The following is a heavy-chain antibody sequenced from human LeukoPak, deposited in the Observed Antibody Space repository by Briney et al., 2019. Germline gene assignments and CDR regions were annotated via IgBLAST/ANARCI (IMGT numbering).Heavy chain of an antibody. CDR2: IYYSGST. CDR1: GGSVSSGSYY. J-gene: IGHJ4*02. D-gene: IGHD3-10*02. V-gene: IGHV4-61*01. CDR3: ARAYSEYYYVGYFDY. Sequence: KPSETLSLTCTVSGGSVSSGSYYWSWIRQPPGKGLEWIGYIYYSGSTNYNPSLKSRVTISVDTSKNQFSLKLSSVTAADTAVYYCARAYSEYYYVGYFDYWGQGTLVTVSS.